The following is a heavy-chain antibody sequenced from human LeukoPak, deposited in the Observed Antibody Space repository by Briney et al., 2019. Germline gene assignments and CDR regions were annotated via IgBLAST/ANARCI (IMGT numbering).Heavy chain of an antibody. J-gene: IGHJ4*02. CDR2: IKQDGSEK. CDR1: GFTFSSYW. D-gene: IGHD5-24*01. CDR3: ARDLLDGYSIAAYYFDY. Sequence: GGFLRLSCAASGFTFSSYWMSWVRQAPGKGLEWEANIKQDGSEKYYVDSVKGRFTISRDNAKNSLYLQMNSLRAEDTAVYYCARDLLDGYSIAAYYFDYWGQGTLVTVSS. V-gene: IGHV3-7*01.